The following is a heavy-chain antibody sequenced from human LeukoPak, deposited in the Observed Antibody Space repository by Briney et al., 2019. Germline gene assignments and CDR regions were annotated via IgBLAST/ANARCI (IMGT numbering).Heavy chain of an antibody. CDR3: ARDFYHSGTNWYDVFDV. CDR1: GYTFTTYG. D-gene: IGHD5-12*01. CDR2: VNGNNGNT. Sequence: ASVTVSCKSAGYTFTTYGISLVRQAPGQGLEWMGWVNGNNGNTNYAQKLHGRVSMTTDTSTNTTYMELRSLRSDDTVVYYCARDFYHSGTNWYDVFDVWGQGTMVTVSS. J-gene: IGHJ3*01. V-gene: IGHV1-18*01.